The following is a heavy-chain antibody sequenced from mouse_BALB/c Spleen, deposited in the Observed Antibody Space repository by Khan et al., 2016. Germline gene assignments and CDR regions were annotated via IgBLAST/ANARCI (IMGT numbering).Heavy chain of an antibody. Sequence: VELVESGPGLVAPSQSLSITCTVSGFSITGFAVNWVRQPPGKGLEWLGVIWGDGSTDYDSALKSRLSISKDDSKSQVFLKMNSLQTDDTARYYCASYYDYDGGFACWGQGTLVTVSA. V-gene: IGHV2-6-7*01. J-gene: IGHJ3*01. CDR3: ASYYDYDGGFAC. CDR1: GFSITGFA. CDR2: IWGDGST. D-gene: IGHD2-4*01.